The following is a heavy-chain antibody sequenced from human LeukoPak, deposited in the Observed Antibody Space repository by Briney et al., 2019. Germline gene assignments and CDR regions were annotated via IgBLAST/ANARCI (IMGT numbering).Heavy chain of an antibody. CDR2: ISSSSSYI. V-gene: IGHV3-21*01. J-gene: IGHJ4*02. CDR1: GFTFSSYS. D-gene: IGHD6-13*01. Sequence: GGSLRLSCAASGFTFSSYSMNWVRQAPGKGLEWVSSISSSSSYIYYADSVKGRFTISRDNSKNTLYLQMNSLRAEDTAVYYCAKDWEQQLAFPLGDWGQGTLVTISS. CDR3: AKDWEQQLAFPLGD.